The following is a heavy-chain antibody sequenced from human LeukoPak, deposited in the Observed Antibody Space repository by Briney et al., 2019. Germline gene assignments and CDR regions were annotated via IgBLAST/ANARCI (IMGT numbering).Heavy chain of an antibody. CDR3: AKDDRSCCSACGSGYLDY. J-gene: IGHJ4*02. CDR1: GFTFSSYA. V-gene: IGHV3-33*06. Sequence: GGSLRLSCAASGFTFSSYAMHWVRQAPGKGLEWLAVIWNDGSTKYYADSVKGRFTISRDNSKNTLYLQMNSVRADDAAVYYCAKDDRSCCSACGSGYLDYWGQGTLVTASS. CDR2: IWNDGSTK. D-gene: IGHD2-15*01.